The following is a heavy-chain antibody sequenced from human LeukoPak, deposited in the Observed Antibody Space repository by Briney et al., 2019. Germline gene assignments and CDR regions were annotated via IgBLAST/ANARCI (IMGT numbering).Heavy chain of an antibody. V-gene: IGHV4-59*08. D-gene: IGHD6-19*01. CDR3: ARILKQWLVLHYFDY. Sequence: PSETLSLTCTVSGGSMSSNYWSWIRQPPGKGLEWIGYIYYSGSTNYNPSLKSRVSISVDASKNQFSLRLNSVTAADTAVYYCARILKQWLVLHYFDYWGQGTLVTVSS. CDR1: GGSMSSNY. J-gene: IGHJ4*02. CDR2: IYYSGST.